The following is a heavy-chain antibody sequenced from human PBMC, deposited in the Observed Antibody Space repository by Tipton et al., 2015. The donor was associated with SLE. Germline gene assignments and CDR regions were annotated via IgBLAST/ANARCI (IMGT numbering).Heavy chain of an antibody. CDR3: AKERFGAFEI. CDR2: VKYDGSVE. Sequence: SLRLSCAAAGFTFSSYWMTWVRLAPGKGLEWVANVKYDGSVEYYVDSVKGRFTISRDNGKNSLYLQMNSLRAEDTAVYYCAKERFGAFEIWGQGTMVTVSS. CDR1: GFTFSSYW. D-gene: IGHD3-16*01. V-gene: IGHV3-7*01. J-gene: IGHJ3*02.